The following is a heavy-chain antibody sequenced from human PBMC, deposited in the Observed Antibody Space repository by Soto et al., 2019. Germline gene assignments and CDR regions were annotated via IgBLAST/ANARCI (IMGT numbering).Heavy chain of an antibody. V-gene: IGHV3-48*03. Sequence: LRLSCAASGFTFSSYEMNWVRQAPGKGLEWVSYISSSDSTIYYTDSVKGRFTISRDNAKNSLYLQMNSLRAEDTAVYYCARGPPFDYWGQGTLVTVSS. CDR2: ISSSDSTI. CDR3: ARGPPFDY. CDR1: GFTFSSYE. J-gene: IGHJ4*02.